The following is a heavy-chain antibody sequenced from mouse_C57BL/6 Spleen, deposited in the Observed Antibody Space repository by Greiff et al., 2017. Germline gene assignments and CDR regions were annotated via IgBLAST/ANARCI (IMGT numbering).Heavy chain of an antibody. CDR1: GYTFTSYW. CDR3: ARVVPYWYFDV. Sequence: VQLQQPGAELVRPGSSVKLSCKASGYTFTSYWMHWVKQRPIQGLEWIGNIDPSDSETHYNQKFKDKATLTVDKSSSTAYMQLSSLTSEDSAVYYCARVVPYWYFDVWGTGTTVTVSS. CDR2: IDPSDSET. V-gene: IGHV1-52*01. J-gene: IGHJ1*03. D-gene: IGHD1-1*01.